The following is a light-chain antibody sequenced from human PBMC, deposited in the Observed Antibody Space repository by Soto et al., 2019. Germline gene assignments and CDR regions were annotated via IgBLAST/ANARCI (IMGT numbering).Light chain of an antibody. CDR3: QTWGTGIVV. CDR2: LNSDGSH. Sequence: QSVLTQSPSASASLGASVKLTCTLSSGHSSNAIAWHQQQPEKGPRYLMKLNSDGSHSKGDGIPDRFSGSSSGAERYLTSSSLQSEDEADYYCQTWGTGIVVFGGGTKLTVL. J-gene: IGLJ2*01. V-gene: IGLV4-69*01. CDR1: SGHSSNA.